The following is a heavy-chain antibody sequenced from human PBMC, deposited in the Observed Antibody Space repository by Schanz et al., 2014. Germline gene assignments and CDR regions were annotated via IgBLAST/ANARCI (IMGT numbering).Heavy chain of an antibody. CDR2: IYYSGST. Sequence: QLQMQESGPGLVKPSETLSLTCSVSGDSISSTSYYWGWIRQPPGKGLEWIGRIYYSGSTYYNASLKSGVTIPVTPPKTHFPRKLNSVTAADSAVYYCARLWGGWRIPDYWGQGTLVTVSS. CDR1: GDSISSTSYY. D-gene: IGHD6-19*01. CDR3: ARLWGGWRIPDY. J-gene: IGHJ4*02. V-gene: IGHV4-39*01.